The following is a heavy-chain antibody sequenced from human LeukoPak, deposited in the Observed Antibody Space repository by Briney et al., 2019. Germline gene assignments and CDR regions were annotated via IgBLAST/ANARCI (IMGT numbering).Heavy chain of an antibody. D-gene: IGHD3-16*02. CDR2: ISSSSSYI. CDR1: GFTFSSYS. V-gene: IGHV3-21*04. J-gene: IGHJ3*02. Sequence: GGSLRLSCAASGFTFSSYSMSWVRQAPGKGLEWVSSISSSSSYIYYADSVKGRFTISRDNAKNSLYLQMNSLRAEDTALYYCAKDIRGEDYDYVWGSYRTDAFDIWGQGTMVTVSS. CDR3: AKDIRGEDYDYVWGSYRTDAFDI.